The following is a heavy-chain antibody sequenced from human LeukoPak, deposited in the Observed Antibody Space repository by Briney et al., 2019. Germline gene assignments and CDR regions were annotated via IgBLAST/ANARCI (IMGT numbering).Heavy chain of an antibody. J-gene: IGHJ4*02. CDR2: VNHSGST. CDR1: GGSFSGYY. Sequence: PSETLSLTCAVYGGSFSGYYWSWIRQPPGKGLEWIGEVNHSGSTNYNPSLKSRVTISVDTSKNQFSLKLSSVTAADTAVYYCARDLSSYFDYWGQGTLVTVSS. V-gene: IGHV4-34*01. CDR3: ARDLSSYFDY.